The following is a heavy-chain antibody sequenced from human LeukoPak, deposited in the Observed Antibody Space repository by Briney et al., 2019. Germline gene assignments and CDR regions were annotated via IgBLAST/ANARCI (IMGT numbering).Heavy chain of an antibody. V-gene: IGHV1-2*02. CDR2: INPNSGGR. D-gene: IGHD1-14*01. CDR3: ARGRRTYYFDY. J-gene: IGHJ4*02. Sequence: GASVKVSCKASGYTFTGYYMHWVRQAPGQGLEWMGWINPNSGGRNYAQKFQDRVTMTRDTSISTAYMELSSLRSDDTAVYYCARGRRTYYFDYWGQGTLVTVSS. CDR1: GYTFTGYY.